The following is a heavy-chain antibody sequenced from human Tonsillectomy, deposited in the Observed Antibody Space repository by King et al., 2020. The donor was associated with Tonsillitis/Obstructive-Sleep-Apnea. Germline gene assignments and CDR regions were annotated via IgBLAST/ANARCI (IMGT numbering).Heavy chain of an antibody. J-gene: IGHJ6*04. V-gene: IGHV3-21*01. CDR1: GFTFNSYS. D-gene: IGHD2-15*01. CDR2: ISSSSSYI. CDR3: AQIIGYSGRDV. Sequence: VQLVESGGGLVKPGGSLRLSCAASGFTFNSYSMNWVRQAPGKGLEWVSSISSSSSYIYYADSVKGRFTISRDNAKNSLYLQMNSLRAEDTAVYYCAQIIGYSGRDVWGKGTTVTVSS.